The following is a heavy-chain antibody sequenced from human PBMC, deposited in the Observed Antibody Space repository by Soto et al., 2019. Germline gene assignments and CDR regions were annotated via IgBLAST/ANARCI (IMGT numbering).Heavy chain of an antibody. D-gene: IGHD6-19*01. J-gene: IGHJ6*02. CDR1: GYTFTGCY. Sequence: ASVKVSCKASGYTFTGCYIHWVRQAPGQGLEWMGWINPNSGGTNYAQKFQGWVTMTRDTSISTAYMELSRLRSDDTAVYYCARTRLAVAGLGGGSYGMDVWGQGTTVTVSS. CDR3: ARTRLAVAGLGGGSYGMDV. CDR2: INPNSGGT. V-gene: IGHV1-2*04.